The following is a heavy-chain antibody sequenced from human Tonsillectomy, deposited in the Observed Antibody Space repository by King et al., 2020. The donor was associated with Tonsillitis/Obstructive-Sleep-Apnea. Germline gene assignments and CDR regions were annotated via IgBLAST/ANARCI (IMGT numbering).Heavy chain of an antibody. CDR3: AREFRANYDFWSGDYDDYYYYYMDV. Sequence: VQLVESGGGLVKPGGSLRLSCEASGFTFSDYYMSWIRQAPVKGLEWVSYISSSGRTIHYADSVKGRFAISRDNAKNSLYLEMNSLRAEDTAVYYCAREFRANYDFWSGDYDDYYYYYMDVWGKGTTVTVSS. CDR1: GFTFSDYY. CDR2: ISSSGRTI. D-gene: IGHD3-3*01. J-gene: IGHJ6*03. V-gene: IGHV3-11*01.